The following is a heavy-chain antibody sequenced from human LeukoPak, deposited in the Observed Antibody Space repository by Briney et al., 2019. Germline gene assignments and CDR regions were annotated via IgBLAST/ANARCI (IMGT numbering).Heavy chain of an antibody. V-gene: IGHV1-69*04. D-gene: IGHD6-13*01. Sequence: SVKVSCKASGGTFSTDAISWVRQAPGQGLEWVGRIVPILGTANYAQNFPGRVTITADRSTTTAYMELSSLRSEDTAVYYCARVPQGSSWPYYFDYWGQGTLVTVSS. CDR2: IVPILGTA. J-gene: IGHJ4*02. CDR1: GGTFSTDA. CDR3: ARVPQGSSWPYYFDY.